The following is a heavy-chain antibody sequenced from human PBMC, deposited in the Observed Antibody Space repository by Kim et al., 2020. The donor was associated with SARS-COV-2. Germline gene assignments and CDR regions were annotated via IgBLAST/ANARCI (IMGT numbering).Heavy chain of an antibody. CDR3: SGSYFDY. V-gene: IGHV3-49*02. CDR2: YGGTT. J-gene: IGHJ4*02. Sequence: YGGTTEYAASVKGRFTISRDDSKSIAYLQMNSLKTEDTAVYYCSGSYFDYWGQGTLVTVSS. D-gene: IGHD1-26*01.